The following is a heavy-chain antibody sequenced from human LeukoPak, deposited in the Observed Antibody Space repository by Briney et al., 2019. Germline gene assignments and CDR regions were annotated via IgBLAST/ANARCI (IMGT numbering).Heavy chain of an antibody. Sequence: EASVKVSCKVSGYTLTELSMHCVRQAPGKGLEWMGGFDPEDGETIYAQKFQGRVTMTEDTSTDTAYMELSSLRSEDTAVYYCATGYYDSSGYYAHWGQGTLVTVSS. V-gene: IGHV1-24*01. J-gene: IGHJ4*02. CDR2: FDPEDGET. D-gene: IGHD3-22*01. CDR3: ATGYYDSSGYYAH. CDR1: GYTLTELS.